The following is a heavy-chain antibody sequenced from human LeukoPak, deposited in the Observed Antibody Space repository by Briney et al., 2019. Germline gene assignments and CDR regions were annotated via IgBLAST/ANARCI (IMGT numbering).Heavy chain of an antibody. J-gene: IGHJ4*02. CDR1: GFTFSGYP. CDR2: ISSTTSSI. V-gene: IGHV3-21*01. CDR3: ARGRYCGSTSCYLDY. D-gene: IGHD2-2*01. Sequence: GGSLRLSCAASGFTFSGYPMNWVRQAPGKGLGWVSSISSTTSSIYYADPVKGRFTISRDNAENSLYLQMNSLRAEDTAVYYCARGRYCGSTSCYLDYWGQGTLVTVSS.